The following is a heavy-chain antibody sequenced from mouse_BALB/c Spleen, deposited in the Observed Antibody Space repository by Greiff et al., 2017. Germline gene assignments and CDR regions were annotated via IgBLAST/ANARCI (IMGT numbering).Heavy chain of an antibody. CDR3: ARWDTTAPWFAY. Sequence: VQLQQSGAELVRPGSSVKISCKASGYAFSSYWMNWVKQRPGQGLEWIGQIYPGDGDTNYNGKFKGKATLTADKSSSTAYMQLSSLTSEDSAVYFCARWDTTAPWFAYWGQGTLVTVSA. D-gene: IGHD1-2*01. J-gene: IGHJ3*01. CDR2: IYPGDGDT. CDR1: GYAFSSYW. V-gene: IGHV1-80*01.